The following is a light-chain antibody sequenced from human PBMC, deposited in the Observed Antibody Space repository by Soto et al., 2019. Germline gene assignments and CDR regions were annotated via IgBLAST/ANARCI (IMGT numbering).Light chain of an antibody. V-gene: IGKV3-20*01. CDR3: HQHGSSGT. J-gene: IGKJ1*01. CDR1: QSVSNNY. Sequence: EIVLTQSPATLSLSPGGRATLSCRASQSVSNNYLAWYQQKPGQAPRLIIYGASNSATGITASCSGSGSGTDFTLTISRLEPEEYAVYYCHQHGSSGTFGQGTKVDIK. CDR2: GAS.